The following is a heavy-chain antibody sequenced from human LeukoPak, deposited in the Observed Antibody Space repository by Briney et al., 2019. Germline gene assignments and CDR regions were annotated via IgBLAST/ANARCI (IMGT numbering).Heavy chain of an antibody. J-gene: IGHJ4*02. D-gene: IGHD2-2*01. Sequence: ASVKVSCKASGYTFTGYHMRWVRQAPGQGLEWMGRINPNSGDTNYAQKFQGRVTVTRDTSISTAYVELSRLRSDDTAVYYCARDYCSSTSCLFDYWGQGTLVTVSS. V-gene: IGHV1-2*06. CDR2: INPNSGDT. CDR3: ARDYCSSTSCLFDY. CDR1: GYTFTGYH.